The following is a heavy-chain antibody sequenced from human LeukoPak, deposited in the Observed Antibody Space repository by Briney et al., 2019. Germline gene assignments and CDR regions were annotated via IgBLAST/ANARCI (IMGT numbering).Heavy chain of an antibody. CDR1: GFTFTSSA. J-gene: IGHJ4*02. CDR2: IVVGSGNT. D-gene: IGHD2-15*01. Sequence: SVKVSCKASGFTFTSSAVQWVRQARGQRLEWIGWIVVGSGNTNYAQKFQERVTITRDMSTSTACMELSSLRSEDTAVYYCAAGYCSGGSCYRDFDYWGQGTLVTVSS. V-gene: IGHV1-58*01. CDR3: AAGYCSGGSCYRDFDY.